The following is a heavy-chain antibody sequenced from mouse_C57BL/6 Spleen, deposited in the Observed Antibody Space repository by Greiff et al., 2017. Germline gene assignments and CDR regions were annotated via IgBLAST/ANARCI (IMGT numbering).Heavy chain of an antibody. D-gene: IGHD1-1*01. CDR2: IDPSDSYT. CDR1: GYTFTSYW. J-gene: IGHJ4*01. Sequence: QVQLQQPGAELVRPGTSVKLSCKASGYTFTSYWMHWVKQRPGQGLEWIGVIDPSDSYTNYNQKFKGKATLTVDTSSSTAYMQLSSLTSEDSAVYDCARVTTVVAPGAMEYWGQGTSVTV. V-gene: IGHV1-59*01. CDR3: ARVTTVVAPGAMEY.